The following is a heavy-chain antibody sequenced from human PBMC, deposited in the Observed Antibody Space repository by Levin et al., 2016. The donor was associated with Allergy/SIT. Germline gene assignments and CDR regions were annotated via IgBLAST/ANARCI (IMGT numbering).Heavy chain of an antibody. CDR2: IYYSGST. V-gene: IGHV4-59*13. CDR3: ARVHSGSYLYYYYYYMDV. D-gene: IGHD1-26*01. Sequence: PGKGLEWIGYIYYSGSTNYNPSLKSRVTISVDTSKNQFSLELSSVTAADTAVYYCARVHSGSYLYYYYYYMDVWGKGTTVTVSS. J-gene: IGHJ6*03.